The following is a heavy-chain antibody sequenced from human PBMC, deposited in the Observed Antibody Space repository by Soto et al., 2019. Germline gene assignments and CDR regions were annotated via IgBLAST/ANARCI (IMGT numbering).Heavy chain of an antibody. V-gene: IGHV4-31*03. Sequence: QVQLQESGPGLVKPSQTLSLTCTVSGGSISSGGYYWSWIRQHPGKGLEWIGYIYYSGSTYYNPSLKSRVTISVDTSKNQFSLKRSSVTAADTAVYYCARWRVGYSGYDAHDAFDIWGQGTMVTVSS. CDR1: GGSISSGGYY. J-gene: IGHJ3*02. CDR3: ARWRVGYSGYDAHDAFDI. CDR2: IYYSGST. D-gene: IGHD5-12*01.